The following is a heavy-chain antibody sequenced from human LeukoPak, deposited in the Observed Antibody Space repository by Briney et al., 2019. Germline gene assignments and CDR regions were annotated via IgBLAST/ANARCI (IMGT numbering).Heavy chain of an antibody. Sequence: SETLSLTCTVSGGSISSSSYYWGWIRQPPGKGLEWIGSIYYSGSTYYNPSLKSRVTISVDTSKNQFSLKLSSVTTADTAVYYCARTRRWPNFDYWGQGTLVTVSS. CDR1: GGSISSSSYY. D-gene: IGHD6-13*01. CDR2: IYYSGST. V-gene: IGHV4-39*01. J-gene: IGHJ4*02. CDR3: ARTRRWPNFDY.